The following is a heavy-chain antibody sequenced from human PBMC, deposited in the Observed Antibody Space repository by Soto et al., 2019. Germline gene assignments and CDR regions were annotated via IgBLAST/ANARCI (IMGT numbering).Heavy chain of an antibody. V-gene: IGHV3-30*03. CDR2: ISYDGSNK. Sequence: GGSLRLSCAASGFTFSNYGMQWVRQAPGKGLEWVTVISYDGSNKYFADSVKGRFTISRDNAKNSLYLQMNSLRPEDTAVYYCARGLYYYDSSGYYSPWGQGTLVTVSS. CDR1: GFTFSNYG. J-gene: IGHJ5*02. D-gene: IGHD3-22*01. CDR3: ARGLYYYDSSGYYSP.